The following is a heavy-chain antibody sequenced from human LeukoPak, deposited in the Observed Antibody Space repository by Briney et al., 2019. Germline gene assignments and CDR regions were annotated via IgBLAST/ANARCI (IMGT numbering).Heavy chain of an antibody. Sequence: NPSETLSLTCTVSGDSISSSSYYWGWIRQPPGKGLEWLGTIYYSGSTYYNPSLKSRVTISIDTSKNQFSLKLNSVTAADTAVYYCARFRPTIWGQGSLVYVSS. D-gene: IGHD5-24*01. CDR2: IYYSGST. CDR3: ARFRPTI. CDR1: GDSISSSSYY. V-gene: IGHV4-39*01. J-gene: IGHJ4*02.